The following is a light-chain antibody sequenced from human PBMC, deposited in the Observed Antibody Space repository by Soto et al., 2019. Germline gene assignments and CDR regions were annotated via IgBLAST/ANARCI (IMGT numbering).Light chain of an antibody. Sequence: QSALTQPASVSGFPGQSITISCTGTSSDVGGYNYVSWYQQHPVKAPKLMIYDVTNRPSGVSDRFSGSKSGNTASLTISGLQAEDEADYYCSSYTSSSTPYVFGTGTKLTVL. CDR2: DVT. CDR3: SSYTSSSTPYV. CDR1: SSDVGGYNY. J-gene: IGLJ1*01. V-gene: IGLV2-14*01.